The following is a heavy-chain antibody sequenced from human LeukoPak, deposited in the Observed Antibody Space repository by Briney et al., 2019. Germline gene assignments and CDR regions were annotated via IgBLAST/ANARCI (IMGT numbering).Heavy chain of an antibody. J-gene: IGHJ4*02. CDR1: GYSFTDYY. Sequence: ASVTVSCKASGYSFTDYYIHWVRQAPGQGLEWVGWINPNSGDTKYAQKFHGRVTLTRDWSINTAYMELSRLKSDDTVVFYCARGEQWLTRYWGQGTLVTVSS. CDR3: ARGEQWLTRY. V-gene: IGHV1-2*02. D-gene: IGHD6-19*01. CDR2: INPNSGDT.